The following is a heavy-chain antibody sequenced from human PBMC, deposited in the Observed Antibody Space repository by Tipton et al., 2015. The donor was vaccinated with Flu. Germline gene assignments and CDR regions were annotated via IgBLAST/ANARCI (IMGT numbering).Heavy chain of an antibody. CDR3: VREGSGVFDY. D-gene: IGHD3-10*01. CDR2: IRNKANLYTT. Sequence: SLRLSCAASGFTFSDHYMDWVRQAPGKGLEWVGRIRNKANLYTTDYAASVKGRFTISRDDSKTSLYLQMNSLKTEDTAVYFCVREGSGVFDYWGQGTLVTVSS. V-gene: IGHV3-72*01. CDR1: GFTFSDHY. J-gene: IGHJ4*02.